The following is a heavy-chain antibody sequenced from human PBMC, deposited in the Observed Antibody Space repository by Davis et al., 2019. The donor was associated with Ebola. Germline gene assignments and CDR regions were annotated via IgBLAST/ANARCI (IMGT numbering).Heavy chain of an antibody. CDR1: GYTFTNYG. CDR2: INPHNGNT. V-gene: IGHV1-18*04. Sequence: ASVKVSCKASGYTFTNYGITWVRQAPGQGLEWMGWINPHNGNTNYAQNVQGRVIMTSDTAMTTAYMEVGSLRSDDTAVYYCARAQFPTTSDHWGQGTLVTVSS. D-gene: IGHD1-1*01. CDR3: ARAQFPTTSDH. J-gene: IGHJ4*02.